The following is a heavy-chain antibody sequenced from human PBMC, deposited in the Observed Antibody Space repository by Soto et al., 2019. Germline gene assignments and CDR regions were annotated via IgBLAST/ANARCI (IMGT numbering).Heavy chain of an antibody. Sequence: EVQLVESGGGLVQPGGSLRLSCAASGFTFNTSWMSWVRQAPGKGLEWVANIKHDGSEKYYVDSVKGRFTISRDHAKTSVYLQMNSLRAEYTAVYYRARATNDYTNSVAYWGQGTLVTVSS. V-gene: IGHV3-7*03. CDR1: GFTFNTSW. CDR3: ARATNDYTNSVAY. D-gene: IGHD4-4*01. J-gene: IGHJ4*02. CDR2: IKHDGSEK.